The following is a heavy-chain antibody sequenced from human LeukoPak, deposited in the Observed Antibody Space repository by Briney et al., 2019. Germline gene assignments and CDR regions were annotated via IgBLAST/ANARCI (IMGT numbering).Heavy chain of an antibody. CDR1: GGSMSSYY. CDR3: ARQGGPYYYDSSGYYYFDY. D-gene: IGHD3-22*01. V-gene: IGHV4-59*08. J-gene: IGHJ4*02. Sequence: PSETLSLTCTVSGGSMSSYYWSWLRQPPGKGLEWIGYIYYSGSTKYNHSLKSRVTISVDTSKNQFSLKLSSVTAADTAVYYCARQGGPYYYDSSGYYYFDYGGQGTLATVS. CDR2: IYYSGST.